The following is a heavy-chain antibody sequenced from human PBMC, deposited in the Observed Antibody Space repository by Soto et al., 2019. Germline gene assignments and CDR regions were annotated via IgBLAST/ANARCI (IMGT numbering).Heavy chain of an antibody. CDR3: ARDLFRFLEWLSPDAFDI. CDR2: INPNSGGT. J-gene: IGHJ3*02. CDR1: GYTFTGYY. D-gene: IGHD3-3*01. V-gene: IGHV1-2*02. Sequence: ASVKVSCKASGYTFTGYYMHWVRQAPGQGLEWMGWINPNSGGTNYAQKFQGRVTMTRDTSISTAYMELSRLRSDDTAVYYCARDLFRFLEWLSPDAFDIWGQGTMVTVSS.